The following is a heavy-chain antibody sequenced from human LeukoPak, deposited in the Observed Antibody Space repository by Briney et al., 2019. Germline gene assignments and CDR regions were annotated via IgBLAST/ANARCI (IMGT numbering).Heavy chain of an antibody. CDR3: ARIYRVLLWFGDNTNWFDP. Sequence: PSETLSLTCTVSGGSISSSSYYWGWIRQPPGKGLEWIGSIYYSGSPSYNPSLNSRVTISVDTSKNQFSLKLSSVTAADTAVYYCARIYRVLLWFGDNTNWFDPWGQGTLVTVSS. V-gene: IGHV4-39*01. CDR1: GGSISSSSYY. D-gene: IGHD3-10*01. CDR2: IYYSGSP. J-gene: IGHJ5*02.